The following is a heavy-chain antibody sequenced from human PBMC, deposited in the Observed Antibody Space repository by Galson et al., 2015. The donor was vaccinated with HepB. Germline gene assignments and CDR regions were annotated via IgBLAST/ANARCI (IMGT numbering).Heavy chain of an antibody. CDR3: ARGHIVVVVAATAGVY. J-gene: IGHJ4*02. CDR2: ISYDGSNK. CDR1: GFTFSSYA. D-gene: IGHD2-15*01. V-gene: IGHV3-30-3*01. Sequence: SLRLSCAASGFTFSSYAMHWVRQAPGKGLEWVAVISYDGSNKYYADSVKGRFTISRDNFKNTLYLQMNSLRAEDTAVYYCARGHIVVVVAATAGVYWGQGTLVTVSS.